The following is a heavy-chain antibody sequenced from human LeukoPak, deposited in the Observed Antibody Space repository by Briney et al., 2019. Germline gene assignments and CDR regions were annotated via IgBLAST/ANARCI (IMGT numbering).Heavy chain of an antibody. Sequence: APVKVSCKASGYTFTGYYMHWVRQAPGQGLEWMGWINPNSGGTNYAQKFQGRVTMTRDTSISTAYMELSRLRSDDTAVYYCARVLYSSGWDYYYGMDVWGQGTTVTVSS. V-gene: IGHV1-2*02. D-gene: IGHD6-19*01. J-gene: IGHJ6*02. CDR1: GYTFTGYY. CDR3: ARVLYSSGWDYYYGMDV. CDR2: INPNSGGT.